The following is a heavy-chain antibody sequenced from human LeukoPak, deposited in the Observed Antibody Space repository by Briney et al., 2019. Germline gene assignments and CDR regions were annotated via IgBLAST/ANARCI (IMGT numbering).Heavy chain of an antibody. CDR2: ISAYNGNT. Sequence: EASVKVSCKASGYTFTSYGISGVRQAPGQGLEWMGWISAYNGNTNYAQKLQGRVTMTTDTSTSTAYMELRSLRSDDTAVYYCARDHSSAYYYGSGSYYNLDYWGQGTLVTVSS. CDR1: GYTFTSYG. J-gene: IGHJ4*02. D-gene: IGHD3-10*01. V-gene: IGHV1-18*01. CDR3: ARDHSSAYYYGSGSYYNLDY.